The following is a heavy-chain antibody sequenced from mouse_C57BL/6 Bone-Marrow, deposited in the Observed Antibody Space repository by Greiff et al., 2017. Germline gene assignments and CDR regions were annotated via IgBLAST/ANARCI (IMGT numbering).Heavy chain of an antibody. CDR3: TRSLIYYGTNY. V-gene: IGHV14-2*01. D-gene: IGHD1-1*01. CDR2: IDPEDGET. J-gene: IGHJ2*01. Sequence: EVQLQQSGAELVKPGASVKLSCTASGFNIKDSYIHWVKQRTEQGLEWIGRIDPEDGETKYAPKFQDKATITADTSSNTDYLQLSSLTSENTAVYYCTRSLIYYGTNYWGQGTTLTVSS. CDR1: GFNIKDSY.